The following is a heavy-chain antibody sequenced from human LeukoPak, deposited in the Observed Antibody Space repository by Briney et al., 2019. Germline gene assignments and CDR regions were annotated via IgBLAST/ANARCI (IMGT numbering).Heavy chain of an antibody. CDR2: MSGAGGRI. V-gene: IGHV3-23*01. J-gene: IGHJ6*03. CDR3: AKKQPAGTGWNYMDV. D-gene: IGHD1-1*01. CDR1: GFTFSIYA. Sequence: GGSLRLSCEASGFTFSIYAMSWVRQAPGKGLEWLSIMSGAGGRIEYADSVKGRFTISRDNSRNTVYLHMNSLRAEDTAVYHCAKKQPAGTGWNYMDVWGTGTTVTVSS.